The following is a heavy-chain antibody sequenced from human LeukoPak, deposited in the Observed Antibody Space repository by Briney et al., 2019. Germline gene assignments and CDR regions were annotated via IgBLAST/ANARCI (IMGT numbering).Heavy chain of an antibody. CDR1: GFTFDSFS. J-gene: IGHJ4*02. CDR2: ISGSGGST. V-gene: IGHV3-23*01. Sequence: GSLRLSCAASGFTFDSFSINWVRQAPGKGLEWVSVISGSGGSTYHADSVKGRFTISRDNSKNTLYLQMNSLRAEDTAVYYCAKYYYGSGSYDYWGQGTLVTVSS. D-gene: IGHD3-10*01. CDR3: AKYYYGSGSYDY.